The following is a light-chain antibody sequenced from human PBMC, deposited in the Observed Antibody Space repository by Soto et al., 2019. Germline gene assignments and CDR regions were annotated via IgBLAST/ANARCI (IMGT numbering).Light chain of an antibody. V-gene: IGLV2-14*01. CDR2: DVS. Sequence: QSGLTQHVSGSGTPGQSITISCTGTSSDVGGSNYVSWYQPLPGKAPKLMIYDVSDRPSGVSNRFSGSKSGNTASLTISGLQAEDEADYYCSSYTCSSLYVFGTGTKVTVL. CDR3: SSYTCSSLYV. CDR1: SSDVGGSNY. J-gene: IGLJ1*01.